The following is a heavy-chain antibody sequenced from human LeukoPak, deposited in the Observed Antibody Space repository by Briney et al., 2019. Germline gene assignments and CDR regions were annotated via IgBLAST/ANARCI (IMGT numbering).Heavy chain of an antibody. V-gene: IGHV3-30*03. CDR3: EGYYYGMDV. CDR1: GFTLSSYG. Sequence: PGGSLRLSCAASGFTLSSYGMHWVRQAPGKGLEWVAVISYDGSNKYYADSVKGRFTISRDNSKNTLYLQMNSLRAEDTAVYYCEGYYYGMDVWGQGTTVTVSS. CDR2: ISYDGSNK. J-gene: IGHJ6*02.